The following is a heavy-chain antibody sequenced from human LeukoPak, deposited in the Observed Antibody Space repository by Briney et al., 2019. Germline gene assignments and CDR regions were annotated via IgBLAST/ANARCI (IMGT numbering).Heavy chain of an antibody. CDR1: GGSISSGSYY. V-gene: IGHV4-61*02. CDR2: IYTSGST. Sequence: YPSETLSLTCTVSGGSISSGSYYWSWIRQPAGKELEWIGRIYTSGSTNYNPSLKSRVTISVDTSKNQFSLKLSSVTAADTAVYYCARDAPRSYPRFDPWGQGTLVTVSS. J-gene: IGHJ5*02. CDR3: ARDAPRSYPRFDP.